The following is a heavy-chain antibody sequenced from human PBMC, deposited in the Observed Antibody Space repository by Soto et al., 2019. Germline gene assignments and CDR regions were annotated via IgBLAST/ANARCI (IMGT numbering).Heavy chain of an antibody. Sequence: EVQLVESGGGLVQPGGSVRLSCAASGFTFSSYEMNWVRQAPGKGLEWVSYISSGGSTYYADSVKGRFTISRDNSKNTLYLQMNSLRAEDTAVYYCAKDYLSSSWYYFDYWGQGTLVTVSS. CDR3: AKDYLSSSWYYFDY. V-gene: IGHV3-23*04. D-gene: IGHD6-13*01. CDR1: GFTFSSYE. J-gene: IGHJ4*02. CDR2: ISSGGST.